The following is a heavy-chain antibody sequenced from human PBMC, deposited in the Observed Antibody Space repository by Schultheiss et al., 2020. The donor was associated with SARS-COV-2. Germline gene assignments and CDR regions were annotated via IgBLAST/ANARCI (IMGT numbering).Heavy chain of an antibody. J-gene: IGHJ4*02. D-gene: IGHD5-12*01. CDR3: ARGRLSGYDSVDY. CDR2: INPSGGST. V-gene: IGHV1-46*01. Sequence: ASVKVSCKASGYTFTGYYMHWVRQAPGQGLEWMGIINPSGGSTSYAQKFQGRVTITADESTSTAYMELSSLRSEDTAVYYCARGRLSGYDSVDYWGQGTLVTVSS. CDR1: GYTFTGYY.